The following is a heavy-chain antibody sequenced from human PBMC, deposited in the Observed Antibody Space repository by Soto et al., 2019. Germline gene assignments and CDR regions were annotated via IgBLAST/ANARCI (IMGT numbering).Heavy chain of an antibody. V-gene: IGHV3-23*01. CDR3: AKDRGSSYYDFWSGYYTFFDY. J-gene: IGHJ4*02. Sequence: GGSLRLSCAASGFTFSSYAMSWVRQAPGKGLEWVSAISGSGGSTYYADSVKGRFTISRDNSKNTLYLQMNSLRAEDTAVYYCAKDRGSSYYDFWSGYYTFFDYWGQGTLVTVSS. D-gene: IGHD3-3*01. CDR1: GFTFSSYA. CDR2: ISGSGGST.